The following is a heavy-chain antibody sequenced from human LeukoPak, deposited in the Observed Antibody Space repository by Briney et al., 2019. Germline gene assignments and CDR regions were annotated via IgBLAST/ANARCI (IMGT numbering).Heavy chain of an antibody. CDR2: TRYDGSNK. CDR3: AKSIMIFGVVRDYYMDV. J-gene: IGHJ6*03. D-gene: IGHD3-3*01. Sequence: GGSLRLSCAASGFTFSSYWMSWVRQAPGKGLEWVAFTRYDGSNKYYADSVKGRFTISRDNSKNTLYLQMNSLRAEDTAVYYCAKSIMIFGVVRDYYMDVWGKGTTVTVSS. CDR1: GFTFSSYW. V-gene: IGHV3-30*02.